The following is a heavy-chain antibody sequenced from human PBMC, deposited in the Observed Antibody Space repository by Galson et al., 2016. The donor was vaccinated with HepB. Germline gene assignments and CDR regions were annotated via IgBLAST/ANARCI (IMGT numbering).Heavy chain of an antibody. CDR2: IYSGGIT. V-gene: IGHV3-66*01. CDR3: ARVTPPCWFDP. Sequence: SLRLSCAASAFTVSGTYMTWVRQSPGKSLEWVSLIYSGGITYYADSVKGRFSISRDISKTLLYLQMNSLRAEDTAVYYCARVTPPCWFDPWGQGTLVTVSS. CDR1: AFTVSGTY. J-gene: IGHJ5*02.